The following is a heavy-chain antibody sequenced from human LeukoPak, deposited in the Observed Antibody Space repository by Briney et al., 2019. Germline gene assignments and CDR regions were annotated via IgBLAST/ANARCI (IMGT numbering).Heavy chain of an antibody. J-gene: IGHJ4*02. V-gene: IGHV3-66*01. D-gene: IGHD4-17*01. CDR3: VSGLRSPTPPYY. CDR1: GFTFSSYA. CDR2: ISTGGNT. Sequence: GGSLRLSCAASGFTFSSYAMSWVRQAPGKGLEWVSVISTGGNTYYADSVKGRFTISRDNSKNTLCLQMNSLRAEDTAVYYCVSGLRSPTPPYYWGQGTLVTVSS.